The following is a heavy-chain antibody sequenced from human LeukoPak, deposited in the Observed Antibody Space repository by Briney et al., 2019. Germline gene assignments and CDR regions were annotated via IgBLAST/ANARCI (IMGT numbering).Heavy chain of an antibody. D-gene: IGHD5-18*01. Sequence: PGGSLRLSCAASGFTVSSNYMSWVRQAPGKGLVWVSRINSDGSSTSYADSVKGRFTISRDNAKNTLYLQMNSLRAEDTAVYYCARAEYSYGSTGQDFGYWGQGTLVTVSS. CDR2: INSDGSST. J-gene: IGHJ4*02. CDR3: ARAEYSYGSTGQDFGY. V-gene: IGHV3-74*01. CDR1: GFTVSSNY.